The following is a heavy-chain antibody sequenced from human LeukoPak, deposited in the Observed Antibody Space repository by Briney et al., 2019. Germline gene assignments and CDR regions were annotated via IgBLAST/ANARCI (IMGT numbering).Heavy chain of an antibody. V-gene: IGHV3-64D*09. Sequence: GGSLRLSCSASGFTFSSYAMHWVRQAPGKGLEYVSAISSNGGSTYYADSVKGRFTISRDNSKNTLYLQMSSLRAEDTAVFYCVKSDGIVGATHFDSWGQGTLVTVSS. CDR2: ISSNGGST. CDR3: VKSDGIVGATHFDS. CDR1: GFTFSSYA. J-gene: IGHJ4*02. D-gene: IGHD1-26*01.